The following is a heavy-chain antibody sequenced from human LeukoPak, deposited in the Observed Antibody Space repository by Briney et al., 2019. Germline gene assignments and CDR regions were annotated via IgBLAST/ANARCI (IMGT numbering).Heavy chain of an antibody. V-gene: IGHV3-23*01. Sequence: PGGSLRLSCAASGFTFSSYAMSWVRQAPGKGLEWVSAISGSGGSTYYADSVKGRFTISRDNSKNTLYLQMNSLRAEDTAVYYCARSSHGYSGYYDWGQGTLVTVSS. CDR3: ARSSHGYSGYYD. J-gene: IGHJ4*02. CDR2: ISGSGGST. CDR1: GFTFSSYA. D-gene: IGHD5-12*01.